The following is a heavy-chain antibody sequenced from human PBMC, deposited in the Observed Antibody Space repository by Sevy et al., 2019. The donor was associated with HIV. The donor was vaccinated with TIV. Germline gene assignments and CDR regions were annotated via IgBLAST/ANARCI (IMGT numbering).Heavy chain of an antibody. CDR3: ARDLALNGSYSWLAY. V-gene: IGHV3-30*14. CDR2: ISYDGSRK. Sequence: GGSLRLSCAASGFTFSSYTMHWVRQAPGKGLEWVAFISYDGSRKYYADSVKGRFTISRANSKNTLYLQMNNLRAEDTAVFYCARDLALNGSYSWLAYWGQGTLVTVSS. J-gene: IGHJ4*02. D-gene: IGHD1-26*01. CDR1: GFTFSSYT.